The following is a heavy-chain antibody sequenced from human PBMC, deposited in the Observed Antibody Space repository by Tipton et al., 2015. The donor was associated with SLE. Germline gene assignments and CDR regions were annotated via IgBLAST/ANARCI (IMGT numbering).Heavy chain of an antibody. CDR3: AAAWVDAFDI. Sequence: TLSLTCTVSGDSISSYYWSWIRQPPGKGLEWIGYIYYSGSTSSNPSLKSRVTISVDTSKKQFSLKLSSVTAADTAVYYCAAAWVDAFDIWGQGTMVTVSS. CDR2: IYYSGST. J-gene: IGHJ3*02. D-gene: IGHD2-15*01. V-gene: IGHV4-59*07. CDR1: GDSISSYY.